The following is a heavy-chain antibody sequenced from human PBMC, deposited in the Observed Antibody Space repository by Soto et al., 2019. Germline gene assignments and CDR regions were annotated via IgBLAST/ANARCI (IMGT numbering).Heavy chain of an antibody. CDR1: GFIFNNYA. CDR2: ISGSGGNT. J-gene: IGHJ4*02. Sequence: DVKLFESGGGLVQPGGSLRLSCAASGFIFNNYAMNWVRQAPGKGLEWVSGISGSGGNTYYADSVKGRFAISRDKSNNTLYLQLSSLKAEDTAVYYCVKARSGWYLYYFDYWGQGTRVTVSS. D-gene: IGHD6-19*01. V-gene: IGHV3-23*01. CDR3: VKARSGWYLYYFDY.